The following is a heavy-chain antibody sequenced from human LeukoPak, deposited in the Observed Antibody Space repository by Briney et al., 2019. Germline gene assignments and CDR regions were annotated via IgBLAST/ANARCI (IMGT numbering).Heavy chain of an antibody. CDR1: GGSISSYY. CDR3: ARGSSGWYGEGAFDI. CDR2: IYYSGST. V-gene: IGHV4-59*01. Sequence: SETLSLTCTVSGGSISSYYWSWVRQPPGKGREWIGYIYYSGSTNYNPSLKSRVTISVDTSKNQFSLKLSSVTAADTAVYYCARGSSGWYGEGAFDIWGQGTMVTVSS. J-gene: IGHJ3*02. D-gene: IGHD6-19*01.